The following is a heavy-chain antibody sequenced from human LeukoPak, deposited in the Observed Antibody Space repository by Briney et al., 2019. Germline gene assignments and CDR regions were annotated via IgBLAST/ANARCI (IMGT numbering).Heavy chain of an antibody. Sequence: PGGSLRPSCAASGFTVSSNYMSWVRQAPGKGLEWVSVIYSGGSTYYADSVKGRFTISRDNSKNTLYLQMNTLRAEDTAVYYCARDMGSWFDCWGQGTLVTVSS. V-gene: IGHV3-66*01. CDR2: IYSGGST. CDR3: ARDMGSWFDC. D-gene: IGHD2-15*01. J-gene: IGHJ5*01. CDR1: GFTVSSNY.